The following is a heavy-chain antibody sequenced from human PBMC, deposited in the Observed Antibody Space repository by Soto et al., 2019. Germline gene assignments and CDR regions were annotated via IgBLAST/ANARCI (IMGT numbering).Heavy chain of an antibody. V-gene: IGHV1-69*08. D-gene: IGHD4-17*01. CDR1: GGPFSSHT. Sequence: QDQLVQSGAEVKKPGSSVKVSCKAFGGPFSSHTFSWLQQAPGQGLEWMGRIIPALGTTTYAQKFQGRVTITADESVTTVYMELNSLRTEDTAVYYCARPDFGDYWYFDLWGRGTLVTVSS. CDR3: ARPDFGDYWYFDL. J-gene: IGHJ2*01. CDR2: IIPALGTT.